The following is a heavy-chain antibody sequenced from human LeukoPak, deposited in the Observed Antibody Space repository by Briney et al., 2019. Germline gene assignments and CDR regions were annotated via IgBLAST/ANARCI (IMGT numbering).Heavy chain of an antibody. V-gene: IGHV3-21*01. CDR3: ARVLNWGSVEDYFDY. CDR1: GFTYSSYS. J-gene: IGHJ4*02. D-gene: IGHD7-27*01. Sequence: GGSLRLSCAASGFTYSSYSMNWVRQAAGKGLEWVSSISSSSSYIYYADSVKGRFTISRDNAKNSLYLQMNSLRAEDTAVYYCARVLNWGSVEDYFDYWGQGTLVTVSS. CDR2: ISSSSSYI.